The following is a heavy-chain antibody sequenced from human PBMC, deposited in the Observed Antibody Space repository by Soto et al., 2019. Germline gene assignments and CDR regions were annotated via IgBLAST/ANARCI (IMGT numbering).Heavy chain of an antibody. Sequence: QVQLVQSGAEVKKPGSSVKVSCKASGGTFSSYAISWVRQAPGQGLEWMGWIIPIFGTANYAQKFQGRVTITADESTSTAYMELSSLRSEDTAVYYWARALVGASLVGGRSYGMDVWGQGTMVTVSS. J-gene: IGHJ6*02. V-gene: IGHV1-69*01. CDR3: ARALVGASLVGGRSYGMDV. CDR2: IIPIFGTA. CDR1: GGTFSSYA. D-gene: IGHD1-26*01.